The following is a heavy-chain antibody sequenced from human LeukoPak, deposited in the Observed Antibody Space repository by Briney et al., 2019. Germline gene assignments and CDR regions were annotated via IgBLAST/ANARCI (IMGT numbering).Heavy chain of an antibody. D-gene: IGHD3-10*01. CDR1: GFTFSNAW. Sequence: GGSLRLSCAASGFTFSNAWMSWVRQAPGKGREWVGRIKSKTDGRTTDYAAPVKGRFTISRADSKNTLYLQMNSLKTEDTAVYYCTTTVWFGELLPYWGQGTLVTVSS. CDR3: TTTVWFGELLPY. J-gene: IGHJ4*01. CDR2: IKSKTDGRTT. V-gene: IGHV3-15*01.